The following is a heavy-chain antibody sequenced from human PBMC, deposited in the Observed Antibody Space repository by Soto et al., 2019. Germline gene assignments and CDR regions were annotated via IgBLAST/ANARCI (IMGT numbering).Heavy chain of an antibody. Sequence: ASVKVSCKTSGYTFTGYFIHWVRQAPGQGLEWMGRINPNSGDTHYAQKFQGSVTLTRDTSISAAYMELTSLRYDDTAVYFCARDLDACSGGSCYPGSYKYYSAMDAWGQGTTVTVSS. D-gene: IGHD2-15*01. J-gene: IGHJ6*02. CDR3: ARDLDACSGGSCYPGSYKYYSAMDA. CDR2: INPNSGDT. CDR1: GYTFTGYF. V-gene: IGHV1-2*04.